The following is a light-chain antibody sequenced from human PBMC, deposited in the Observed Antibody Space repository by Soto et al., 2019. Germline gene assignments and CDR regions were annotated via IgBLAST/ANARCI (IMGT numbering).Light chain of an antibody. J-gene: IGLJ1*01. V-gene: IGLV2-14*01. Sequence: QSVLTQPASVSVSPGQSITISCTGTNRDIGVYNYVSCYRQHPGEAPKLIIYEVAKRPSGVSSLFSGSKSVNTASLAISGLQAEDQAHYHCSSYQISSPLSVIGTRTHVTVL. CDR2: EVA. CDR1: NRDIGVYNY. CDR3: SSYQISSPLSV.